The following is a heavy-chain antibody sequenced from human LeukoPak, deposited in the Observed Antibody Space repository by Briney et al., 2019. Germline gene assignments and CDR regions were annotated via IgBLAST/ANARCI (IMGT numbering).Heavy chain of an antibody. CDR3: AKCDAASDLWSGP. Sequence: GGSLTLSCVASGFSLHNFAMHWVRQAPGKGLEWVAFIRLDDSNTNYGESVKGRFTVSRDNSKNTVHLQMDSLRVEDTAVYYCAKCDAASDLWSGPWGQGALVTVSS. D-gene: IGHD3-3*01. V-gene: IGHV3-30*02. CDR2: IRLDDSNT. CDR1: GFSLHNFA. J-gene: IGHJ5*02.